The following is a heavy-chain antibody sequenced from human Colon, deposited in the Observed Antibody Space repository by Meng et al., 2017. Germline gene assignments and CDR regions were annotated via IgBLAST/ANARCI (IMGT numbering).Heavy chain of an antibody. CDR1: GESISTFS. CDR3: ANIRDRSFSDS. CDR2: INHAGTA. J-gene: IGHJ4*02. V-gene: IGHV4-34*01. Sequence: QLQLQRGGAGPLKPSEPLSPTSAVYGESISTFSWAWSRQSPGKGMEWIGEINHAGTAYYNPSLKSRVTLSIDTSRNQFSLNLRSVTAADTAVYYCANIRDRSFSDSWGQGTLVTVSS. D-gene: IGHD1-26*01.